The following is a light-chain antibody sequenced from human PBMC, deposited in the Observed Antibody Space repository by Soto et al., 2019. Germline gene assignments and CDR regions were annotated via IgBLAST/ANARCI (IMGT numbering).Light chain of an antibody. V-gene: IGKV3-20*01. Sequence: EIVLTQSPNTLSLSPGERATLSCRASQSLTSAYLVWYQQKPGLAPRLLIYGSSNRATGIPDRFSGSGSGTDFTLTISRLEPEDFAVYYCQPYDNTPTSVTFGPAIRLDIK. J-gene: IGKJ3*01. CDR3: QPYDNTPTSVT. CDR1: QSLTSAY. CDR2: GSS.